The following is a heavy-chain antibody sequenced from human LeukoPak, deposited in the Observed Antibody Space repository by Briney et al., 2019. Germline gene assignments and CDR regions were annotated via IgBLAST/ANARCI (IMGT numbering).Heavy chain of an antibody. CDR3: ARVPPTVTAGRYYYCYMDV. J-gene: IGHJ6*03. V-gene: IGHV4-59*01. D-gene: IGHD4-17*01. CDR2: IYYSGST. CDR1: DGSFSCYY. Sequence: PSETLSLTCTVSDGSFSCYYWGWIRQPPGKGLEWIGYIYYSGSTNYNPSLNSRATISVDTSKNQFSLRLSSVTAADTAVYYCARVPPTVTAGRYYYCYMDVWGKGTTVTVSS.